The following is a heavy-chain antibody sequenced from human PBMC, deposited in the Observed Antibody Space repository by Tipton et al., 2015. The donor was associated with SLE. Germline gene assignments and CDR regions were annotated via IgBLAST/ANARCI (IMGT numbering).Heavy chain of an antibody. J-gene: IGHJ2*01. CDR3: ARVTIFGDYWYFDL. Sequence: TLSLTCTVSGDSMSSYYWNWIRLSPGKGLEWIGYISFSGGTNYNPSLKSRLAISLDTSKNQFSLKLSSVTAADTAVYYCARVTIFGDYWYFDLCGRGTLVTVSS. D-gene: IGHD3-3*01. CDR2: ISFSGGT. CDR1: GDSMSSYY. V-gene: IGHV4-59*01.